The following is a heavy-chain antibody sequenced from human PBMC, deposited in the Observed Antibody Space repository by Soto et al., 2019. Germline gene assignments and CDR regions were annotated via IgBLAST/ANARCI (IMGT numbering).Heavy chain of an antibody. Sequence: SETLSLTCTVSGGSISSGDYYWSWIRQPPGKGLEWIGYIYYSGSTNYNPSLKSRVTISADTSKNQFSLKLSSVTAADTAVYYCASGYYYDSSGLAYFDYWGQGTLVTVSS. CDR3: ASGYYYDSSGLAYFDY. D-gene: IGHD3-22*01. V-gene: IGHV4-61*08. J-gene: IGHJ4*02. CDR2: IYYSGST. CDR1: GGSISSGDYY.